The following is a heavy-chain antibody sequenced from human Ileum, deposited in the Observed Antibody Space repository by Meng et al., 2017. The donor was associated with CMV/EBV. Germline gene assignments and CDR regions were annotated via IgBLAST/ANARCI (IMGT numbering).Heavy chain of an antibody. CDR1: GFPFSYDW. CDR2: IDTDGSET. CDR3: VRGTSDWPGVDY. Sequence: GQWVEAGAGLVQPGGSLGLSCAASGFPFSYDWMHWVSHAPGKGLVWVSRIDTDGSETKYADSVNGRFTISRDNAKNTLYLQMNSLSAEDTAVYFCVRGTSDWPGVDYWGQGTLVTVSS. D-gene: IGHD2-21*02. J-gene: IGHJ4*02. V-gene: IGHV3-74*01.